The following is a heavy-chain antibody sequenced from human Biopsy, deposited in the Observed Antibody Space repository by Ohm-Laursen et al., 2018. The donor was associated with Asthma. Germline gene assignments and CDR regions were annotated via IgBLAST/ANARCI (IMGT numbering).Heavy chain of an antibody. Sequence: ESLKISCKASGFTFTSYWIAWVRQMPGKGLEWVGIIYPGDPDTRYSPSFQGQVTILADKSITTAYLQWSSLKASDTAMHYCARHYSPTTVTTLNDYWGQGTLVTVSS. CDR1: GFTFTSYW. CDR2: IYPGDPDT. V-gene: IGHV5-51*01. D-gene: IGHD4-11*01. CDR3: ARHYSPTTVTTLNDY. J-gene: IGHJ4*02.